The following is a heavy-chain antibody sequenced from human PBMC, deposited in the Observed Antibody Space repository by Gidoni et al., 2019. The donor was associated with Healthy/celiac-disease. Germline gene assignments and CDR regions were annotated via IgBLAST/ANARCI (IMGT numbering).Heavy chain of an antibody. CDR2: ISSSGSTI. J-gene: IGHJ6*02. Sequence: EVQLVESGGGLVQPGGSLRLSCAASGFTFSSYEMNWVRQAPGKGLGWVSYISSSGSTIYYADSVKGRFTISRDNAKNSLYLQMNSLRAEDTAVYYCARDGDGLRYFDWLLSRYGMDVWGQGTTVTVSS. D-gene: IGHD3-9*01. V-gene: IGHV3-48*03. CDR1: GFTFSSYE. CDR3: ARDGDGLRYFDWLLSRYGMDV.